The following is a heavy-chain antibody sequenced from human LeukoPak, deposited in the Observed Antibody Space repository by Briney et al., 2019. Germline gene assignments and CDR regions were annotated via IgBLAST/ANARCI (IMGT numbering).Heavy chain of an antibody. D-gene: IGHD6-19*01. Sequence: ASVKVSCRASGGTFSSYAISWVRQAPGQGLEWMGGIIPIFGTANYAQKFQGRVTITADKSTSTAYMELSSLRSEDTAVYYCARDRSSGYSNYFDYWGQGTLVTVSS. V-gene: IGHV1-69*06. CDR3: ARDRSSGYSNYFDY. CDR2: IIPIFGTA. CDR1: GGTFSSYA. J-gene: IGHJ4*02.